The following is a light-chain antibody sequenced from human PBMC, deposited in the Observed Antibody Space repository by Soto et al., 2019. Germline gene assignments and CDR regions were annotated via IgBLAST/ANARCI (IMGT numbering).Light chain of an antibody. V-gene: IGKV1-8*01. CDR1: QGISSY. Sequence: AIRMTQSPSSLSASTGDRVTITCRASQGISSYLAWYQQKPGEAPKLLIYAASTLQSGVPSRFSGSGSGTDFTLTISCLQSEDFATYYCQQYYSYPRTFGQGTKVE. CDR2: AAS. CDR3: QQYYSYPRT. J-gene: IGKJ1*01.